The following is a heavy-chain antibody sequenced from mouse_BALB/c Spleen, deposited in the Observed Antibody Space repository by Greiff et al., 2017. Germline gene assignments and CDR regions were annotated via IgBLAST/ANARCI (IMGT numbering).Heavy chain of an antibody. V-gene: IGHV1-12*01. CDR1: GYSFTSYW. J-gene: IGHJ4*01. CDR3: ARGGNWGAMDY. Sequence: LQESGTVLARPGASVKMSCKASGYSFTSYWMHWVKQTPGQGLEWIGYIYPGNGGTNYNQKFKGKATLTADTSSSTAYMQISSLTSEDSAVYFCARGGNWGAMDYWGQGTSVTVSS. CDR2: IYPGNGGT. D-gene: IGHD4-1*01.